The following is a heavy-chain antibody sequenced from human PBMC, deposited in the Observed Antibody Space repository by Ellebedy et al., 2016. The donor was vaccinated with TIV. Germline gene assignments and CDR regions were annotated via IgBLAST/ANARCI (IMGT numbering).Heavy chain of an antibody. CDR2: ISSNGQST. CDR1: GFTFTDYA. V-gene: IGHV3-64D*06. Sequence: GGSLRLSCSASGFTFTDYAMHWVRQAPGKGLEYVSAISSNGQSTFYADSVKDRFTISRDTSKNTLYLQMSSLRLEDTAVYYCVKGETSVYRTYLRWGQGTLVTVSS. J-gene: IGHJ4*02. CDR3: VKGETSVYRTYLR. D-gene: IGHD4-11*01.